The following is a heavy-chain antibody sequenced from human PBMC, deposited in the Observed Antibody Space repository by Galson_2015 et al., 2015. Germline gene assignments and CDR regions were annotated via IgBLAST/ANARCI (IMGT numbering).Heavy chain of an antibody. CDR2: IYYSGST. CDR1: GGSVSSSGYY. CDR3: VRAGANWNDGYWFDP. Sequence: ETLSLTCTVSGGSVSSSGYYWAWIRQPPGKGLEWIGYIYYSGSTYYNPSLKSRVTISVDTSKNQFSLKLSSVTAADTAVYFCVRAGANWNDGYWFDPWGQGTLVIVSS. J-gene: IGHJ5*02. D-gene: IGHD1-1*01. V-gene: IGHV4-61*08.